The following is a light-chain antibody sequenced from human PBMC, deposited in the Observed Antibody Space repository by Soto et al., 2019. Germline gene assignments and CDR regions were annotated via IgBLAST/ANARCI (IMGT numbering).Light chain of an antibody. CDR2: AAS. Sequence: DIQMTQSPSSLSASVGDRVTITCRASQSISNYLNWYQHKAGKAPKSLIYAASNLQSGVPLRFSGSGSGTEFTLTISSLQPDDFATYYCQQYYSFPPTFGQGTKVDIK. CDR1: QSISNY. J-gene: IGKJ1*01. V-gene: IGKV1-16*01. CDR3: QQYYSFPPT.